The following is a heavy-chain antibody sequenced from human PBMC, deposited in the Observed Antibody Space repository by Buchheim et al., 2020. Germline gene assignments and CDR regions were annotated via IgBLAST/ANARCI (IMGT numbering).Heavy chain of an antibody. Sequence: EVQLVQSGAEVKKPGESLKISCKGSGYSFTNYWIGWVRQMPGKGLEWMGIVYPGDSDTRYSPSFQVQVTIPVDKSISTSYLQLSSLKASDTAMYFCARKSMIVGDGWPDYWGQGT. CDR2: VYPGDSDT. CDR3: ARKSMIVGDGWPDY. J-gene: IGHJ4*02. D-gene: IGHD2-21*01. V-gene: IGHV5-51*01. CDR1: GYSFTNYW.